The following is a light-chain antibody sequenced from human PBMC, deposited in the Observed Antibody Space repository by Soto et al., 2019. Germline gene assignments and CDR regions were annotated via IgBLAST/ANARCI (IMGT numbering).Light chain of an antibody. Sequence: EIVMTQSPATLSVSPGERATLSCRASQSVGSTLAWYQQKPSQAPRLLIYGASTRATSISARFSGSGSATDFTLTISSLQSEDFAVYYCQQYNQWPITFGQGTRLEIK. CDR1: QSVGST. V-gene: IGKV3-15*01. CDR2: GAS. J-gene: IGKJ5*01. CDR3: QQYNQWPIT.